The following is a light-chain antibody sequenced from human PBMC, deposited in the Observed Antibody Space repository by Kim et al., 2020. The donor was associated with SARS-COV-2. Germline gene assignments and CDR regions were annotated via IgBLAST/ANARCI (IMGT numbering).Light chain of an antibody. CDR3: SSYTSSSTRV. CDR1: SSDVGGYNY. V-gene: IGLV2-14*04. J-gene: IGLJ2*01. CDR2: DVS. Sequence: GQSITISCTGTSSDVGGYNYVSWYQQHPGKAPKLMIYDVSNRPSGVSNRFSGSKSGNTASLTISGLQAEDEADYYWSSYTSSSTRVFGGGTQLTV.